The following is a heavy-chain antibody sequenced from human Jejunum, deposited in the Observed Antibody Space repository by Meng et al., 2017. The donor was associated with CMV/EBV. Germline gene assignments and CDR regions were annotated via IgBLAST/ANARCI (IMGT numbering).Heavy chain of an antibody. J-gene: IGHJ5*02. CDR3: ARSTCTRTNCYAWLDP. Sequence: TFTSYDINWVRQATGQGLEWMGWINPNKGNTGYAQKFQGRVTMTRDTSINTAYMELSSLRSDDTAVYYCARSTCTRTNCYAWLDPWGQGTRGTVSS. CDR2: INPNKGNT. D-gene: IGHD2-2*01. V-gene: IGHV1-8*01. CDR1: TFTSYD.